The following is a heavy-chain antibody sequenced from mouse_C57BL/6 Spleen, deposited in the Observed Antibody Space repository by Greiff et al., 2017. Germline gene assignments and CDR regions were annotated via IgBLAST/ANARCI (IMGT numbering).Heavy chain of an antibody. V-gene: IGHV1-19*01. Sequence: EVQLQQSGPVLVKPGASVKMSCKASGYTFTDYYMNWVKQSPGQSLEWIGVINPYNGGTSYNQKFKGKATLTVDKSSSTAYMELNSLTSEDSAVDYCAREEGLGHSYAMDDWGKGTSVTVSS. D-gene: IGHD3-1*01. CDR2: INPYNGGT. CDR3: AREEGLGHSYAMDD. J-gene: IGHJ4*01. CDR1: GYTFTDYY.